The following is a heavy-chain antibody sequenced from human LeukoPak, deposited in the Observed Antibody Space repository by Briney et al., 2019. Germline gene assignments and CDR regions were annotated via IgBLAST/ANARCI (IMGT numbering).Heavy chain of an antibody. Sequence: PSETLSLTCAVYGGSFSGYYWSWIRQPPGKGLEWIGEINHSGSTNYNPSLKSRVTISVDTPKNQFSLKLSSVTAADTAVYYCARKTGWLYLSYWYFDLWGRGTLVTVSS. CDR2: INHSGST. CDR3: ARKTGWLYLSYWYFDL. D-gene: IGHD6-19*01. CDR1: GGSFSGYY. J-gene: IGHJ2*01. V-gene: IGHV4-34*01.